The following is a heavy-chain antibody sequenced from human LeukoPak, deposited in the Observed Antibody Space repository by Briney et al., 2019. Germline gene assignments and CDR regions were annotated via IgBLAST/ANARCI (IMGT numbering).Heavy chain of an antibody. Sequence: PGRSLRLSCAASGFTFSSYGMHWVRQAPGKGLEXXXXXSYDGSNKYYXDSVXXXXTISRDNSKNTLYLQMNSLRAEDTAVYYCAKDLRRIAVAGSVVYWGQGTLVTVSS. J-gene: IGHJ4*02. CDR2: XSYDGSNK. CDR3: AKDLRRIAVAGSVVY. CDR1: GFTFSSYG. D-gene: IGHD6-19*01. V-gene: IGHV3-30*18.